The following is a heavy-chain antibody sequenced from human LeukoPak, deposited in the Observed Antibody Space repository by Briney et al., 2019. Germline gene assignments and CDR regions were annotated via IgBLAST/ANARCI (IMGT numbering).Heavy chain of an antibody. CDR1: GGSISSYY. CDR2: IYYSGST. D-gene: IGHD1/OR15-1a*01. J-gene: IGHJ4*02. Sequence: SETLSLTCTVSGGSISSYYWSWIRQPPGKGLVWIGSIYYSGSTYYNPSLKSRVTISVDTSKNQFSLKLSSVTAADTAVYYCARKVWGTNTYYFDYWGQGTLVTVSS. CDR3: ARKVWGTNTYYFDY. V-gene: IGHV4-39*07.